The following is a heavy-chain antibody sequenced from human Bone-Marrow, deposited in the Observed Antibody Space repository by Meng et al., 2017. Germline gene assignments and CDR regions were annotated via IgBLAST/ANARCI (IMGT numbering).Heavy chain of an antibody. CDR2: IIPIFGTA. V-gene: IGHV1-69*13. Sequence: SVKVSCKASGGTFSSYAISWVRQAPGQGLEWMGGIIPIFGTANYAQKFQGRVTITADESTSTAYMELSSLRSEDTAVYYCAREESSGWYAFDIWGQGTMVTVSS. CDR3: AREESSGWYAFDI. CDR1: GGTFSSYA. D-gene: IGHD6-19*01. J-gene: IGHJ3*02.